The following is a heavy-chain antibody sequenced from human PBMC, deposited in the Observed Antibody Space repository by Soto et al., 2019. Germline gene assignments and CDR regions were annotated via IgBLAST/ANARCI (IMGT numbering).Heavy chain of an antibody. CDR3: ASESIVVVGIDP. J-gene: IGHJ5*02. Sequence: QVQLQESGPVLVKPSQTLSLTCTVSGGSISSGDYYWSWIRQPPGKGLEWIGYIYYSGSTYYNPSLKSRVTISVDAAENQFSLELSSVTAADTAVYYCASESIVVVGIDPWGQGTLVTVSS. CDR2: IYYSGST. V-gene: IGHV4-30-4*01. D-gene: IGHD2-15*01. CDR1: GGSISSGDYY.